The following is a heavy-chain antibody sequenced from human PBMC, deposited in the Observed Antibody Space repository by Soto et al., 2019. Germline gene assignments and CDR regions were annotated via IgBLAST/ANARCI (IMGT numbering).Heavy chain of an antibody. Sequence: LGLSCALSGFDSSYYWIQWFRQSPGKGLEWVSRIDPDGTTTNYADSVKGRFSVSRDNAKKTIYLQMNSLTADDTALYYCARGPRPSSAGTGAYWGQGTLVTVSS. CDR3: ARGPRPSSAGTGAY. J-gene: IGHJ1*01. D-gene: IGHD1-1*01. CDR1: GFDSSYYW. CDR2: IDPDGTTT. V-gene: IGHV3-74*01.